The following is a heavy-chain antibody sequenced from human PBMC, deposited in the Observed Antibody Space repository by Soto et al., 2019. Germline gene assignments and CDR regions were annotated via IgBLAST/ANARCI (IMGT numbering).Heavy chain of an antibody. CDR2: MNPQTGNT. V-gene: IGHV1-8*02. J-gene: IGHJ6*03. CDR3: ARLSEESSSSNYYYFFMDV. Sequence: QVQLVQSGAEVKKPGASMKVSCKASGYTFTNYDITWVRQATGQGLEWMGWMNPQTGNTGYAENFQGRVTMTRNTSISTAYVELSGLRSEDTAVYYCARLSEESSSSNYYYFFMDVWGKGTTVTVS. CDR1: GYTFTNYD. D-gene: IGHD6-6*01.